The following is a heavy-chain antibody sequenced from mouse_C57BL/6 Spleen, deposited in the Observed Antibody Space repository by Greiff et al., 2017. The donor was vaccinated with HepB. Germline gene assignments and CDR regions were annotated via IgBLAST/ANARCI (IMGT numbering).Heavy chain of an antibody. D-gene: IGHD4-1*01. V-gene: IGHV1-15*01. CDR2: IDPETGGT. J-gene: IGHJ4*01. Sequence: VQLQESGAELVRPGASVTLSCKASGYTFTDYEMHWVKQTPVHGLEWIGAIDPETGGTAYNQKFKGKAILTADKSSSTAYMELRSLTSEDSAVYYCTRPNWDDAMDYWGQGTSVTVSS. CDR3: TRPNWDDAMDY. CDR1: GYTFTDYE.